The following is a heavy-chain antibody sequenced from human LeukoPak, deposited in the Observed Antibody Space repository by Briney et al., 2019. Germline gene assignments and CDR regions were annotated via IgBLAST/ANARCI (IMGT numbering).Heavy chain of an antibody. CDR2: ISGSGGST. V-gene: IGHV3-23*01. D-gene: IGHD3-16*01. Sequence: GGSLRLSCAASGITFSSYAMSWVRQAPGKGLEWVSAISGSGGSTYYADSVKGRFTISRDNSKNTLYLQMNSLRAEDTAVYYCAKGFMRWGEVYYMDVWGKGTTVTVSS. CDR3: AKGFMRWGEVYYMDV. CDR1: GITFSSYA. J-gene: IGHJ6*03.